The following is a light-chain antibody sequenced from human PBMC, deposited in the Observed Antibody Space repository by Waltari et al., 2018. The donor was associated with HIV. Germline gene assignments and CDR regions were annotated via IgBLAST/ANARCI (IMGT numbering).Light chain of an antibody. CDR1: QGISSY. CDR3: QQLINPSIT. J-gene: IGKJ5*01. V-gene: IGKV1-9*01. CDR2: GAS. Sequence: DIQLTQSPSFLSASVGDRVTITCRASQGISSYLAWYQQKPGKAPNLLIYGASTLQSGVPSRFSGSGSGTEFTLTISSLQPEDFATYYCQQLINPSITFGQGTRLEIK.